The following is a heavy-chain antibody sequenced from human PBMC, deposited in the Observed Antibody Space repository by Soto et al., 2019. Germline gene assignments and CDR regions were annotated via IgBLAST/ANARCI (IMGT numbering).Heavy chain of an antibody. J-gene: IGHJ4*02. CDR2: IYYSGST. CDR3: AREGGSHYYDSSDTDY. V-gene: IGHV4-31*03. D-gene: IGHD3-22*01. CDR1: GGSISSGGYY. Sequence: QVQLQESGPGLVKPSQTLSLTCTVSGGSISSGGYYWSWIRQHPGKGLEWIGYIYYSGSTYYNPSITSRVTISVDTSKNQFSLKLSSVTAADTAVYYCAREGGSHYYDSSDTDYWGQGTLVTVSS.